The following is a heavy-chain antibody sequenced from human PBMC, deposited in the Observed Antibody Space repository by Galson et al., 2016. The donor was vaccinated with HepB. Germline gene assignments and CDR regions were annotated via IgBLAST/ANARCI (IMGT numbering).Heavy chain of an antibody. D-gene: IGHD2-8*01. CDR1: GFIFSNFW. Sequence: SLRLSCAVSGFIFSNFWMHWVRQAPGKGLVWVARIDIDGSGIRYAESVKGRFTISRDTAKNTLYLQMDSLRVDDTAVYYCIRDWRNGAYDRWGQGTLVTVAS. CDR2: IDIDGSGI. V-gene: IGHV3-74*01. CDR3: IRDWRNGAYDR. J-gene: IGHJ5*02.